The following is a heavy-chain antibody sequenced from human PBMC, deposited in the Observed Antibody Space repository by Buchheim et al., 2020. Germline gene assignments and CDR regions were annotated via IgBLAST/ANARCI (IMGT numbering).Heavy chain of an antibody. CDR3: ARDGGKSSGWYEEDS. Sequence: QAQLVQSGAEVKKPGSSVKVSCRASGGTFTRNAINWVRQAPGQGLEWMGGIIPIFGTANYAQKFQDRVTITADESTGMAYMELSSLRSEDTAVYYCARDGGKSSGWYEEDSRGQGTL. CDR1: GGTFTRNA. J-gene: IGHJ4*02. CDR2: IIPIFGTA. D-gene: IGHD6-19*01. V-gene: IGHV1-69*01.